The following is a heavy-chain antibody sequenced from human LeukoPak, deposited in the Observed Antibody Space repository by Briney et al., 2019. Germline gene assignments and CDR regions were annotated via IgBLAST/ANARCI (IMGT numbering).Heavy chain of an antibody. CDR3: ARALGDGYNAPFDY. V-gene: IGHV3-48*01. CDR2: ISSSSSTI. Sequence: GGSLRLSCAASGFTFSSYSMNWVRQAPGKGLEWVSYISSSSSTIYYADSVKGRFTISRDNSKNTLYLQMNSLRAEDTAVYYCARALGDGYNAPFDYWGQGTLVTVSS. CDR1: GFTFSSYS. J-gene: IGHJ4*02. D-gene: IGHD5-24*01.